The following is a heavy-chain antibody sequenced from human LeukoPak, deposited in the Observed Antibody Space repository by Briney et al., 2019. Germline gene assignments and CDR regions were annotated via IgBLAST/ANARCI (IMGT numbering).Heavy chain of an antibody. D-gene: IGHD6-6*01. CDR2: IYTSGST. CDR3: ARDRPGKGNDY. V-gene: IGHV4-4*07. J-gene: IGHJ4*02. CDR1: GGSISSYY. Sequence: PSQTLSLTCTVFGGSISSYYWSWIRQPAGKGLEWIGRIYTSGSTNYNPSLKSRITMSVDTSKNQFSLKLSSVTAADTAVYYCARDRPGKGNDYWGQGTLVTVSS.